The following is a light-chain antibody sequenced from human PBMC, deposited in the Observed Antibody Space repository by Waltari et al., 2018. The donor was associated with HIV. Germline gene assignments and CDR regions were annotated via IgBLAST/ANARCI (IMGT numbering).Light chain of an antibody. CDR2: DAS. CDR1: QSINYY. CDR3: QHRNHWPPEYT. V-gene: IGKV3-11*01. J-gene: IGKJ2*01. Sequence: ETVLTQSPATLPLSQGERVTHSCRASQSINYYLAWYQQKPGQPPRLLIYDASTRAPGIPARFSGSGSGTDFTLTISSLEPEDFAVYYCQHRNHWPPEYTFGQGTKLEIK.